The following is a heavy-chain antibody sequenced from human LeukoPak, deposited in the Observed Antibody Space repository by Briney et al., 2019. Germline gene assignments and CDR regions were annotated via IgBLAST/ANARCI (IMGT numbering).Heavy chain of an antibody. CDR2: IKQDGSEK. CDR3: ARGGPDGGNWFDP. V-gene: IGHV3-7*03. Sequence: GGSLRLSCAASGFTFSSYWMSWVRQAPGKGLEWVANIKQDGSEKYYVDSVKGRFTISRDNAKNSLYLQMNSLRAEDTAVYYCARGGPDGGNWFDPWGQGTPVTVSS. J-gene: IGHJ5*02. D-gene: IGHD1-14*01. CDR1: GFTFSSYW.